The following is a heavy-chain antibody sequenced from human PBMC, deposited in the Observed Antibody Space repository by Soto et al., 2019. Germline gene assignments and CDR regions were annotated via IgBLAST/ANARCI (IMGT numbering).Heavy chain of an antibody. CDR1: GFTFSSYG. V-gene: IGHV3-30*18. Sequence: QVQLVESGGGVVQPGRSLRLSCAASGFTFSSYGMHWVRQAPGKGLEWVAVISYDGSNKYYADSVKGRFTISRDNSKNTLYLQMNSLRAEDTAVYYCAKDEPSGYSYRKLGGFDYWGQGTLVTVSS. J-gene: IGHJ4*02. D-gene: IGHD5-18*01. CDR3: AKDEPSGYSYRKLGGFDY. CDR2: ISYDGSNK.